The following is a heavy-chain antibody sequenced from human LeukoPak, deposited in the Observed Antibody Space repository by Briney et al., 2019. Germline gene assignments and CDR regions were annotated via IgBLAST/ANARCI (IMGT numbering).Heavy chain of an antibody. CDR3: ARTSFGWGAFDI. V-gene: IGHV3-73*01. CDR2: IRSKANTYAT. CDR1: GFTFSGSA. Sequence: GGSLKLSCAASGFTFSGSAMHWVRQASGKGLEWVGRIRSKANTYATAYVASVKGRFTISRDDSKNTAYLQMNSLKTEDTAVYYCARTSFGWGAFDIWGQGTVVTVSS. D-gene: IGHD3-16*01. J-gene: IGHJ3*02.